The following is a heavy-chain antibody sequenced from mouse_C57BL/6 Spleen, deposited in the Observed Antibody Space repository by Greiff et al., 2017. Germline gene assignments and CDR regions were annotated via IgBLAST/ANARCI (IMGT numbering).Heavy chain of an antibody. Sequence: QVQLQQPGAELVKPGASVKLSCKASGYTFTSYWMQWVKQRPGQGLEWIGEIDPSDSYTNYNQEFKGKATLTVDTSSSTAYMQLSSLTSEDSAVYYCARSVTTVVATDDWGQGTTRTVSS. CDR1: GYTFTSYW. V-gene: IGHV1-50*01. CDR2: IDPSDSYT. J-gene: IGHJ2*01. D-gene: IGHD1-1*01. CDR3: ARSVTTVVATDD.